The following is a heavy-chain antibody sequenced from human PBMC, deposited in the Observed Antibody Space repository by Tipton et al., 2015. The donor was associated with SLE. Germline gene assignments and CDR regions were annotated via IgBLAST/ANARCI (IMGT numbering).Heavy chain of an antibody. CDR1: GFTFLNHA. D-gene: IGHD3-22*01. J-gene: IGHJ6*03. CDR2: LNGSGGSQ. CDR3: AKGAYYDSSGDYYYMDV. V-gene: IGHV3-23*01. Sequence: SLRLSCAASGFTFLNHAMTWVRQAPGKGLEWVSTLNGSGGSQYYADSVKGRFTISRDNFKNTVYLQMNSLRAEDTAVYYCAKGAYYDSSGDYYYMDVWGKGTTVTVSS.